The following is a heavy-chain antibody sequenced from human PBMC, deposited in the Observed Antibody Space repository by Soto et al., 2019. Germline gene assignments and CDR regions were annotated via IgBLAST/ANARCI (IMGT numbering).Heavy chain of an antibody. CDR2: IYSGGTT. J-gene: IGHJ4*02. Sequence: EVQLVESGGGLVQPGGSLRLSCAASGFTVSNNYMIWFRLPPGKGLEWVSLIYSGGTTYYADSVKGRFTISRDNSKNTLYVQMTSLRVEDTAVYYCARNGWGMATVGMWGPGTLVTGSS. CDR3: ARNGWGMATVGM. V-gene: IGHV3-53*01. D-gene: IGHD4-4*01. CDR1: GFTVSNNY.